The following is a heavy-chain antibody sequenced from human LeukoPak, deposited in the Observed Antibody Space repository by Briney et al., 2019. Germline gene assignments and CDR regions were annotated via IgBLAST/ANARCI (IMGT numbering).Heavy chain of an antibody. Sequence: SETLSLTCAVTGDSISSGGYSWSWIRQPPGMALEWIRNIYHSGGTHHNPSLKSRVTMSVDRSKNQFSLKLTSVTAADTAVYYCATRRITMVRGVIGVDYWGQGTLVTVSS. D-gene: IGHD3-10*01. CDR2: IYHSGGT. J-gene: IGHJ4*02. CDR1: GDSISSGGYS. CDR3: ATRRITMVRGVIGVDY. V-gene: IGHV4-30-2*01.